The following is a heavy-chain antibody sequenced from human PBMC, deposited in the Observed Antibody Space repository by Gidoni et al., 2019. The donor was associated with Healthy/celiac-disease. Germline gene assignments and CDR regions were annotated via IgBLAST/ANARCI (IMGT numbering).Heavy chain of an antibody. V-gene: IGHV4-59*01. CDR1: GGSISSYY. Sequence: QLQLQESGPGLAKPSETLSLTCTVSGGSISSYYWSWIRQPPGKGLEWIGYIYYSGSTNYNPSLKSRVTISVDTSKNQCSLKRSSVTAADTAVYYCARVTYGMDVWGQGTNGHRLL. CDR2: IYYSGST. CDR3: ARVTYGMDV. J-gene: IGHJ6*02.